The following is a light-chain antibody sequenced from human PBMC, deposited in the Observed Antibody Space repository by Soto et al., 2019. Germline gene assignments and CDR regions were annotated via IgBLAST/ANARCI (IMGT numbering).Light chain of an antibody. V-gene: IGKV1-5*01. Sequence: DIQMTHSPSTLSASGGERVTMTCRASQSISSWLAWYQQKPGKAPKLLIYDASSLDSGVPSRFSGSGSGTEFTLTISSLQPDDFATYYCQHYNSYSEAFGQGTKVDIK. CDR3: QHYNSYSEA. CDR2: DAS. J-gene: IGKJ1*01. CDR1: QSISSW.